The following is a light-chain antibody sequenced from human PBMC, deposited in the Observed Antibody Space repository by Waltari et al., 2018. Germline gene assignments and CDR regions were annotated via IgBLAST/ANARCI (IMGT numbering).Light chain of an antibody. CDR2: KDS. CDR1: ALPKQH. Sequence: SYELTQPPSVSVSPGQTARITCSGDALPKQHAYWYQQKPGQAPVLVIYKDSERPSGIPGRFSGSSSGTTVTLTSSGVQAEDEADYYCQSADSSGTNVVFGGGTKLTVL. J-gene: IGLJ2*01. V-gene: IGLV3-25*03. CDR3: QSADSSGTNVV.